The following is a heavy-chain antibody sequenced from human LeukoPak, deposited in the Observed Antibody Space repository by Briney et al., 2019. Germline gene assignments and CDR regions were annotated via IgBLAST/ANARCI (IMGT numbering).Heavy chain of an antibody. CDR1: GFTFSSYS. J-gene: IGHJ6*03. CDR2: ISSSSSYI. V-gene: IGHV3-21*01. Sequence: PGGSLSLSCAASGFTFSSYSMNWVRQAPGKGLEWVSSISSSSSYIYYADSVKGRFTISRDNAKNSLYLQMNSLRAEDMAVYYCARTTADYYYMDVWGKGTTVTVSS. D-gene: IGHD1-1*01. CDR3: ARTTADYYYMDV.